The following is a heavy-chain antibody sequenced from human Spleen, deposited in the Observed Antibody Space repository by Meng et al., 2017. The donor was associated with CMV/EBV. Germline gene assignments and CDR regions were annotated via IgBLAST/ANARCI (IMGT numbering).Heavy chain of an antibody. J-gene: IGHJ4*02. CDR2: ISSSGSTI. V-gene: IGHV3-48*03. CDR3: ARGAGYDIMTGYYMSGYFDY. CDR1: GFTFSSYE. D-gene: IGHD3-9*01. Sequence: GESLKTSCAASGFTFSSYEMNWVRQAPGKGLEWVSYISSSGSTIYYADSVKGRFTISRDNAKNSLYLQMNSLRAEDTAVYYCARGAGYDIMTGYYMSGYFDYWGQGTLVTVSS.